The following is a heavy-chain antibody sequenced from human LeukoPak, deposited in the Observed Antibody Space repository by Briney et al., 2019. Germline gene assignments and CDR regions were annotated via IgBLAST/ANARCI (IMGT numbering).Heavy chain of an antibody. J-gene: IGHJ4*02. CDR3: AREGISGLDY. D-gene: IGHD3/OR15-3a*01. CDR1: GFTFDTYD. V-gene: IGHV3-48*03. Sequence: GGSLRLSCAAFGFTFDTYDINWVRQAPGKGLEWVSLISSRGSSKDYADSVQGRFSISRDNTKNLVYLQMNSLRVEDTALYYCAREGISGLDYWGQGTLVTVSS. CDR2: ISSRGSSK.